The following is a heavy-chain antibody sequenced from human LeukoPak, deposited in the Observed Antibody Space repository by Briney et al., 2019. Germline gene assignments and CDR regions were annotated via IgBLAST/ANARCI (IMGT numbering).Heavy chain of an antibody. Sequence: GASVKVSCKASGYTFSNYAINWVRQAPGQGLEWMGWISTYNGNTNYAQKLQGRVTMTTDTSTSTAYMELRSLRSDDTAVYYCARGSYSDNSGYISFWGQGTLVSVSS. CDR3: ARGSYSDNSGYISF. J-gene: IGHJ4*02. CDR2: ISTYNGNT. D-gene: IGHD3-22*01. V-gene: IGHV1-18*01. CDR1: GYTFSNYA.